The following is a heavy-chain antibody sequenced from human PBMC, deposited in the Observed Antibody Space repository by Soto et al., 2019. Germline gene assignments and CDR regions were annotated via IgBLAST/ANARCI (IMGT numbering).Heavy chain of an antibody. CDR3: ARRADSKNWPPGLDY. CDR1: GYTFTSYG. V-gene: IGHV1-18*01. D-gene: IGHD1-1*01. J-gene: IGHJ4*02. CDR2: ISAYNGGT. Sequence: QIQLVQSGAEVKKPGASVKVSCKASGYTFTSYGLSWVRQAPGQGLEWMGWISAYNGGTNTAQKFQGRVSMTTDTSPSTAHMGLTNLRSDETAFYYCARRADSKNWPPGLDYWGQGTLVTVSS.